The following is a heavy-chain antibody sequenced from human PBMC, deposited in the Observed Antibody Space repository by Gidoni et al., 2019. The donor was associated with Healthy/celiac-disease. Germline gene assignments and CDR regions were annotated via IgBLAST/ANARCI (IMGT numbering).Heavy chain of an antibody. Sequence: EVQLVESGGGLVQPGRSLRLSCAASGFTFDDYAMHWVRQAPGKGLEWVSGISWNSGSIGYADSVKGRVTISRDNAKNSLYLQMNSLRAEDTALYYWAKADYYDGSGYYYPFDYWGQGTLVTVSS. CDR2: ISWNSGSI. J-gene: IGHJ4*02. D-gene: IGHD3-22*01. CDR1: GFTFDDYA. V-gene: IGHV3-9*01. CDR3: AKADYYDGSGYYYPFDY.